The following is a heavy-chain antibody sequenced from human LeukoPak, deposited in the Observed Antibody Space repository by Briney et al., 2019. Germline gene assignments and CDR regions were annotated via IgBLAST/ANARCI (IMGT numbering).Heavy chain of an antibody. Sequence: SETLSLTCTVPGYSISSGYYWGWIRQPPGKGLEWIGSIYHSGSTYYNPSLKSRVTISVDTSKNQFSLKLSSVTAADTAVYYCARFVVAATFGCADYWGQGTLVTVSS. V-gene: IGHV4-38-2*02. CDR3: ARFVVAATFGCADY. CDR2: IYHSGST. J-gene: IGHJ4*02. CDR1: GYSISSGYY. D-gene: IGHD2-15*01.